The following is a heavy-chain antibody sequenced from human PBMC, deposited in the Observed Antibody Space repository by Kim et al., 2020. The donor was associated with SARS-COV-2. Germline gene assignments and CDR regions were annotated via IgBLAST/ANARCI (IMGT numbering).Heavy chain of an antibody. J-gene: IGHJ1*01. CDR1: GFTFSTYA. Sequence: GGSLRRSCSASGFTFSTYAMHWVRQAPGKGLEYVSAISSNGDSTYYTDSVKGRFTVSRDNSKSALYLQLSCLRAEDTAVYYCVKGDSSSWYGYFHHWGQGSLVTVSP. D-gene: IGHD6-13*01. V-gene: IGHV3-64*03. CDR3: VKGDSSSWYGYFHH. CDR2: ISSNGDST.